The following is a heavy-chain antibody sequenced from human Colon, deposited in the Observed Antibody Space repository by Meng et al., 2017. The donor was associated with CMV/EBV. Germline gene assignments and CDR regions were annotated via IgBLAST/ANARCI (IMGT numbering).Heavy chain of an antibody. CDR1: GLTVSSSY. CDR3: ARQKDSTTTFDY. J-gene: IGHJ4*02. CDR2: LYAGGTT. Sequence: EVQVVESGGGLVQPGGSLRLSCAASGLTVSSSYISWVRQAPGKGLEWVSALYAGGTTYYADSVKGRFTISRDNSMNTVYVQMNSLRAEDTAVYYCARQKDSTTTFDYWGQGTLVTVSA. V-gene: IGHV3-66*04. D-gene: IGHD1-26*01.